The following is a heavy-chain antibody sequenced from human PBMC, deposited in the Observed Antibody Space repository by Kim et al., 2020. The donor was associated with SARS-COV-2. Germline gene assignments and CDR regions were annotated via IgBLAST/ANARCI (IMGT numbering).Heavy chain of an antibody. J-gene: IGHJ6*02. Sequence: PSLKSRVTISVDTSKNQFSLKLSSVTAADTAVYYCARDTMVRGDSYGMDVWGQGTTVTVSS. V-gene: IGHV4-59*01. D-gene: IGHD3-10*01. CDR3: ARDTMVRGDSYGMDV.